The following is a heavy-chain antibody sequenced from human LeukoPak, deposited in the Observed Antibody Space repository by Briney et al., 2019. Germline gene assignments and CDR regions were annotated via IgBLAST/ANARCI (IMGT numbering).Heavy chain of an antibody. CDR3: ARDGRSSANYYDSSGYYPLGY. CDR1: GYTFTGYY. V-gene: IGHV1-2*02. D-gene: IGHD3-22*01. CDR2: INPNSGGT. J-gene: IGHJ4*02. Sequence: GASVKVSCKASGYTFTGYYMHWVRQAPGQGLEWMGWINPNSGGTNYAQKFQGRVTMTRGTSISTAYMELSRLRSDDTAVYYCARDGRSSANYYDSSGYYPLGYWGQGTLVTVSS.